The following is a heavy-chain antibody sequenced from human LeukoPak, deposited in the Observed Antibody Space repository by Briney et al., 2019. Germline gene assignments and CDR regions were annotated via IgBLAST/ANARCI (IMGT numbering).Heavy chain of an antibody. J-gene: IGHJ6*04. Sequence: PGGSLRLSCAASGFTLSSYAMSWVRQGPGKGLEWVSAISVSGNTYHADSVKGRFTISRDSSKNTLYLQMNSLRAGDAAVYYCAELGITKIGGVWGKGTTVTISS. CDR1: GFTLSSYA. CDR3: AELGITKIGGV. CDR2: ISVSGNT. D-gene: IGHD3-10*02. V-gene: IGHV3-23*01.